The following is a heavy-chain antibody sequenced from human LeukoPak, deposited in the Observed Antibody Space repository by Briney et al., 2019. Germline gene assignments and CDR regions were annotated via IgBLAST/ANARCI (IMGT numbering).Heavy chain of an antibody. Sequence: SETLSLTCAVYGGSFSGYYWSWIRQPPGKGLEWIGEINHSGSTNYNPSLKSRVTISVDTSKNQFSLKLSSVTAADTAVYYCAREVVLAANGWFDPWGQGTLVTVSS. CDR1: GGSFSGYY. D-gene: IGHD2-15*01. V-gene: IGHV4-34*01. J-gene: IGHJ5*02. CDR2: INHSGST. CDR3: AREVVLAANGWFDP.